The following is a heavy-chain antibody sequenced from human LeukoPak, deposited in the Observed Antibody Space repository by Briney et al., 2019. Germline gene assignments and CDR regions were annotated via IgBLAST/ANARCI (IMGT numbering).Heavy chain of an antibody. CDR1: GGSISSYY. Sequence: PSETLSLTCTVSGGSISSYYWSWIRQPPGKGLEWIGYIYYSGSTNYNPSLESRVTISVDTSKNQLSLKLSSVTAADTAVYYCASGIQLWLYGYWGQGTLVTVSS. V-gene: IGHV4-59*08. J-gene: IGHJ4*02. CDR2: IYYSGST. CDR3: ASGIQLWLYGY. D-gene: IGHD5-18*01.